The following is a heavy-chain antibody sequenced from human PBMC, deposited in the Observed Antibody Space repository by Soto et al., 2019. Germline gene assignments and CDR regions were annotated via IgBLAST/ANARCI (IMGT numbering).Heavy chain of an antibody. CDR1: GFTFDDHA. CDR3: VKGIVRADVGDAFDI. V-gene: IGHV3-9*01. CDR2: ISWNSGNI. D-gene: IGHD2-2*01. J-gene: IGHJ3*02. Sequence: EVQLVESGGGLVWPGGPLRLSCAASGFTFDDHAMHWVRQAPGKGLEWVSSISWNSGNIGYADSVKGRFTISRDNAKNSLYLQMNSLRVDDTALYYCVKGIVRADVGDAFDIWGQGTRVTVSS.